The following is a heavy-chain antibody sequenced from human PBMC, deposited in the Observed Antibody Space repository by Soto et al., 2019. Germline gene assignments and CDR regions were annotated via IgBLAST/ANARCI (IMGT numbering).Heavy chain of an antibody. CDR1: GFTFSNAW. CDR2: IKSKTDGGTT. CDR3: TTVRQGIAVAPKYYFDY. D-gene: IGHD6-19*01. Sequence: SVGSLRLSCAASGFTFSNAWMSWVRQAPGKGLEWVGRIKSKTDGGTTDYAAPVKGRFTISRDDSKNTLYLQMNSLKTEDTAVYYCTTVRQGIAVAPKYYFDYWGQGTLVTVSS. V-gene: IGHV3-15*01. J-gene: IGHJ4*02.